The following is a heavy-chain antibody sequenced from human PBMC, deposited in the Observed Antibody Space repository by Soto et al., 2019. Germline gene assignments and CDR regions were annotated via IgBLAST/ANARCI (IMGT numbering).Heavy chain of an antibody. D-gene: IGHD2-15*01. V-gene: IGHV3-23*01. J-gene: IGHJ1*01. CDR1: GFTFSSYA. Sequence: GGSLRLSCAASGFTFSSYAMSWVRQAPGTGLEWVSAISGSGGSPYYPDSVTGRFTISRDNAKNTLYLQMNSLRAEDTDVYYCAKEGQCSGGSCYAEYFQHWGQGTLVTVSS. CDR3: AKEGQCSGGSCYAEYFQH. CDR2: ISGSGGSP.